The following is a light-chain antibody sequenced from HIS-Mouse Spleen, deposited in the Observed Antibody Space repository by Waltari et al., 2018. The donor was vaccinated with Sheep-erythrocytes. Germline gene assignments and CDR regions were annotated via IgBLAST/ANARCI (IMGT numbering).Light chain of an antibody. Sequence: QSALTQPRSVSGSPGQSVTISCTGTSSDVGGYNYVSWYQQHPGKAPKLMIYDVSKRPSWVPDRFSGSKSGHTASLTISGLQAEDEADYYCCSYAGSYTLMFGGGTKQTVL. CDR1: SSDVGGYNY. CDR2: DVS. CDR3: CSYAGSYTLM. J-gene: IGLJ3*02. V-gene: IGLV2-11*01.